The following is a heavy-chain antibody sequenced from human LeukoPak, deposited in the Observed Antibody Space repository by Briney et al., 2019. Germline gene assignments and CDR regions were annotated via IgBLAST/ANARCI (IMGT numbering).Heavy chain of an antibody. Sequence: SETLSLTCTVSGGSISSGSYYWSWIRQPAGKGLEWIGRIYTSGSTNYNPSLKNRVTISVDTSNNQFSLKLSSVTAADTAVYYCTRNPTGGYYYFDYWGQGMLVTVSS. CDR3: TRNPTGGYYYFDY. CDR2: IYTSGST. CDR1: GGSISSGSYY. V-gene: IGHV4-61*02. J-gene: IGHJ4*02. D-gene: IGHD2-8*02.